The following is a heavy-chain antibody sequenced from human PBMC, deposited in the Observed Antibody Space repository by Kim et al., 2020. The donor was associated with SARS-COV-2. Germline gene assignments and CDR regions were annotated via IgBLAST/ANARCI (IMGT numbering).Heavy chain of an antibody. Sequence: GGSLRLSCAVSGFTFSNSVLHWVRQAPGKGLEWVAVISSDGRSRFYADSVRGRFIISRDNSKSTLYLQMNSLRGDDTALYYCSSDLVGATEAYWGQGTLV. V-gene: IGHV3-30*04. CDR2: ISSDGRSR. J-gene: IGHJ4*02. D-gene: IGHD1-26*01. CDR3: SSDLVGATEAY. CDR1: GFTFSNSV.